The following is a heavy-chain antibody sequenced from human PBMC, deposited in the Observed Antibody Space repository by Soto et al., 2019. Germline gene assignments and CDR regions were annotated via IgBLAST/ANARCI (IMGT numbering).Heavy chain of an antibody. D-gene: IGHD2-15*01. V-gene: IGHV3-15*07. J-gene: IGHJ6*02. Sequence: EVQLVDSGGGLVKPGGSLRLSGEASGFSVSKAWMNWVRQAPGKGLEWVGRIKTRDEGETTNYAAPVKGRFTISRDDSKNTLYLQMNSLKTEDTAVYYCTTGSVEGFWGQGTRVTVSS. CDR2: IKTRDEGETT. CDR1: GFSVSKAW. CDR3: TTGSVEGF.